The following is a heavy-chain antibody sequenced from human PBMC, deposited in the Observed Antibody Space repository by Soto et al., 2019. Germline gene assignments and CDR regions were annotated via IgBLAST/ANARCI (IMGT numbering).Heavy chain of an antibody. Sequence: QVQLQESGLGLVKPSGTLSLTCAVSGGSISSDNWWSWVRQSPGKGLEGIGEVYHDGRTNYNPSVKRRVAXSXXKSEHQFSLTLTSVTAAETAGCYWARDPGRALPDDWGQGTLVTVSS. CDR3: ARDPGRALPDD. V-gene: IGHV4-4*02. J-gene: IGHJ4*02. CDR1: GGSISSDNW. CDR2: VYHDGRT. D-gene: IGHD3-10*01.